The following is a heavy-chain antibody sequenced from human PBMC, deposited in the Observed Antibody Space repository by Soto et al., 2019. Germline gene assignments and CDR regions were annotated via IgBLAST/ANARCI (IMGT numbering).Heavy chain of an antibody. J-gene: IGHJ6*02. CDR3: TTETTVTTSGGMDV. CDR2: IKSKTDGGTT. V-gene: IGHV3-15*07. D-gene: IGHD4-17*01. Sequence: GGFLRLSCAASGFTFSNAWMNWVRQAPGKGLEWVGRIKSKTDGGTTDYAAPVKGRFTISRNDSKNTLYLQMNSLKTEDTAVYYCTTETTVTTSGGMDVWGQGTTVTVSS. CDR1: GFTFSNAW.